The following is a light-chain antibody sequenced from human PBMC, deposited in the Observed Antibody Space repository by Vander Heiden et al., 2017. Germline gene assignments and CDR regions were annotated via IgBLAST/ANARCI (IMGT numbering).Light chain of an antibody. Sequence: DIQMTQSPSTLSASVGDRVTITCRASQSISSWLAWYQQKPGKAPKLLIYKASSLESGVPSRFSGSGSGTEFTLTISSLHPDDFATYYCLQDNSYCRTFGPRTKVEIK. V-gene: IGKV1-5*03. CDR1: QSISSW. CDR3: LQDNSYCRT. CDR2: KAS. J-gene: IGKJ1*01.